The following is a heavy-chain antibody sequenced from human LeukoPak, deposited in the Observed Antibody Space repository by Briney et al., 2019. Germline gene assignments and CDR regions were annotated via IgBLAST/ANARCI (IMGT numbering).Heavy chain of an antibody. Sequence: SETLSLTCTVSGGSISSSSYYWGWIRQPPGKGLEWIGSIYYSGSTYYNPSLKSRVTISVDTSKNQFSLKLSSVTAADTAVYYCARYCSSTSCYGGDYGGQGTLVTVSS. V-gene: IGHV4-39*01. CDR1: GGSISSSSYY. D-gene: IGHD2-2*01. J-gene: IGHJ4*02. CDR3: ARYCSSTSCYGGDY. CDR2: IYYSGST.